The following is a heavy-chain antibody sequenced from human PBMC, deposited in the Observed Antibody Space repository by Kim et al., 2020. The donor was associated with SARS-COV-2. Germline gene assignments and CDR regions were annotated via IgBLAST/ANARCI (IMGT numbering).Heavy chain of an antibody. V-gene: IGHV3-11*04. D-gene: IGHD3-9*01. CDR2: ISSSGSTI. CDR3: ARDRVRYDILTGYSDAY. CDR1: GFTFSDYY. J-gene: IGHJ4*02. Sequence: GGSLRLSCAASGFTFSDYYMSWIRQAPGKGLEWVSYISSSGSTIYYADSVKGRFTISRDNAKNSLYLQMNSLRAEDTAVYYCARDRVRYDILTGYSDAYWGQGTLVTVSS.